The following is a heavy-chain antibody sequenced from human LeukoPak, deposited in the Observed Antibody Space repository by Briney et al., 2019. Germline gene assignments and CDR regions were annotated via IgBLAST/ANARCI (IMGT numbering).Heavy chain of an antibody. Sequence: PGASLRLSCAASGFTFSSYAMSWVRQAPGKGLEWVSAISGNGGSTYYADSVKGRFTISRDNTKNTLYLQMNSLRAEDTAVYYCAKDEARGRVTTSYYYCMDFWGQGTTVTVSS. J-gene: IGHJ6*02. CDR3: AKDEARGRVTTSYYYCMDF. V-gene: IGHV3-23*01. D-gene: IGHD4-17*01. CDR1: GFTFSSYA. CDR2: ISGNGGST.